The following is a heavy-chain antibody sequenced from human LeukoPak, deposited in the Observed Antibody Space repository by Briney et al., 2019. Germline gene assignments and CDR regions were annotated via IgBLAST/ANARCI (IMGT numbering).Heavy chain of an antibody. CDR3: ATGLSSVNWFGDY. D-gene: IGHD3-10*01. CDR2: ISESGAGS. V-gene: IGHV3-23*01. CDR1: GFTFSTYV. Sequence: GGSLRLSCAASGFTFSTYVMNWVRQAPGGGLEWGSSISESGAGSYYPDSVKGRFTISRDNSKNTLYLQMDSLRADDTAKYYCATGLSSVNWFGDYWGRGTLVTASS. J-gene: IGHJ4*02.